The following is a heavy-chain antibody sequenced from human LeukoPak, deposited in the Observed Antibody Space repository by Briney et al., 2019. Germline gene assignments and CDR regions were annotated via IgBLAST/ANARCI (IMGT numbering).Heavy chain of an antibody. J-gene: IGHJ4*02. Sequence: ASVKVSCKASGYTFTGYYMHWVRQAPGQGLEWMGRINPNSGGTNYAQKFQGRVTMTRDASISTAYMELSRLRSDDTAVYYCARSRSLRTHIDYWGQGTLVTVSS. CDR3: ARSRSLRTHIDY. CDR2: INPNSGGT. D-gene: IGHD6-6*01. V-gene: IGHV1-2*06. CDR1: GYTFTGYY.